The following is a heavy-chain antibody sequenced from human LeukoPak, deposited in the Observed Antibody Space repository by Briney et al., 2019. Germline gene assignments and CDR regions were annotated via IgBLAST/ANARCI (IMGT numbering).Heavy chain of an antibody. Sequence: GGSLRLSCAASGFTFNSFAMSWVRQSPGKGLEWVSGIDESGAGTFYADSVKGRFTISRDNSKNTLFLQMNSLRVEDTAVYYCANTHDYGDYWGQGTLVTVSS. CDR3: ANTHDYGDY. CDR2: IDESGAGT. V-gene: IGHV3-23*01. J-gene: IGHJ4*02. CDR1: GFTFNSFA.